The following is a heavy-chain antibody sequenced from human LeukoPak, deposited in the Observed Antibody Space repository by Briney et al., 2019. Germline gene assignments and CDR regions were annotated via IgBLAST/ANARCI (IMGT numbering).Heavy chain of an antibody. CDR3: AKDHDD. CDR2: ISYDGSNK. Sequence: GGSLRLSCAASGFTFSSYGMHWVRQDPGKGLEWVAVISYDGSNKYYADSVKGRFTISRDNSKNTLYLQMNSLRAEDTAVYYCAKDHDDWGQGTLVTVSS. CDR1: GFTFSSYG. J-gene: IGHJ4*02. V-gene: IGHV3-30*18.